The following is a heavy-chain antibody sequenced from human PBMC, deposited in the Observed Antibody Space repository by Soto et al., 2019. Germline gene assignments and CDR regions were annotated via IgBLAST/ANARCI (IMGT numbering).Heavy chain of an antibody. D-gene: IGHD3-9*01. CDR1: GYAVTSFG. V-gene: IGHV1-18*04. J-gene: IGHJ6*02. CDR2: ISAYNGNT. CDR3: AREVLDYDILTGYSGMGG. Sequence: SDKVCCQASGYAVTSFGISAVRQVPGQGLEWMGWISAYNGNTNYAQKLQGRVTMTTDTSTSTAYMELRSLRSDDTAVYYCAREVLDYDILTGYSGMGGRGQGTTGTVSS.